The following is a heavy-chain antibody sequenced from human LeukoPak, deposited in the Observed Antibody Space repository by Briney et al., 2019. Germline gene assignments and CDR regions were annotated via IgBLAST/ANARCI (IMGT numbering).Heavy chain of an antibody. J-gene: IGHJ6*03. CDR1: GGSISSSNW. Sequence: TLSLTCAVSGGSISSSNWWSWVRQPPGKGLEWVGNIYFSGSTYYNPPLKSRVTISIDTSKNQFSLKVTSVTAADTAVYYCARVNEVETAIGGLNDDYYMDVWGKGTTVTVSS. D-gene: IGHD2-21*02. CDR2: IYFSGST. V-gene: IGHV4-4*02. CDR3: ARVNEVETAIGGLNDDYYMDV.